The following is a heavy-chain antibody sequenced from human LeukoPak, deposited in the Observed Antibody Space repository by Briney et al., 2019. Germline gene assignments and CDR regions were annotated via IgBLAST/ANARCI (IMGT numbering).Heavy chain of an antibody. J-gene: IGHJ4*02. CDR1: GYTFTGYY. Sequence: ASVKVSCKASGYTFTGYYIHWVRQAPGQGLEWMGWINPNSGGTTYAQNFQGRVAMTRDTSISTAYMVLSSLRPDDTAVYYCAKDHTIRSFDSWGQGTLVTVSS. V-gene: IGHV1-2*02. CDR2: INPNSGGT. CDR3: AKDHTIRSFDS. D-gene: IGHD1-14*01.